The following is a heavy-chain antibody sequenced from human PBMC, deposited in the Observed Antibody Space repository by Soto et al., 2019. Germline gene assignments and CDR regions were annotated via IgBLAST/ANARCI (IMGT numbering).Heavy chain of an antibody. CDR2: IIPIFGTA. J-gene: IGHJ4*02. CDR1: GGTFSSYA. CDR3: ARSLYCYRTGIYYFDY. V-gene: IGHV1-69*13. Sequence: SVKVSCKASGGTFSSYAISWVRQAPGQGLEWMGGIIPIFGTANYAQKFQGRVTITADESTSTAYMELSSLRSEDTAVYYCARSLYCYRTGIYYFDYWGQGTLVTVSS. D-gene: IGHD1-1*01.